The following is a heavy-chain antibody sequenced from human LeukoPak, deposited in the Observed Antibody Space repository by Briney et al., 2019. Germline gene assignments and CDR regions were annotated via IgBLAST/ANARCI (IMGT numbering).Heavy chain of an antibody. J-gene: IGHJ4*02. D-gene: IGHD5-18*01. CDR3: ARSLNVDTAMAAYSDY. CDR2: IYYSGST. V-gene: IGHV4-31*03. CDR1: GGSISSGGYY. Sequence: SETLSLTCTVSGGSISSGGYYWSWIRQHPGKGLEWIGYIYYSGSTYYNPSLKSRVTISLDTPKNQFSLKLSSVTAADTAVYYCARSLNVDTAMAAYSDYWGQGTLVTVSS.